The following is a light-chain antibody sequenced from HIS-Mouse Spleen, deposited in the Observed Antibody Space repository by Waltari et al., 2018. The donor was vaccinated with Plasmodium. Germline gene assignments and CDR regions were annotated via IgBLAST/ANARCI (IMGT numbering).Light chain of an antibody. V-gene: IGKV3-15*01. J-gene: IGKJ3*01. CDR2: GAS. Sequence: EIVMTQSPATLSVSPGERATLSCRVSQSVSSNLAWYQQKPGQAPRLLIYGASTRATGIPARFSGSGSGTGFTLTISSLQSEDFAVYYCQQYNNWSFTFGPGTKVDIK. CDR1: QSVSSN. CDR3: QQYNNWSFT.